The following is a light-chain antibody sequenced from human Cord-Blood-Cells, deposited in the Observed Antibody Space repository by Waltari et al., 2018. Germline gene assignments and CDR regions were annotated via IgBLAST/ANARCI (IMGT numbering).Light chain of an antibody. CDR2: GAS. CDR3: PQYNTWPPWT. J-gene: IGKJ1*01. CDR1: QSVSSN. Sequence: EIVMTQSPATLSVSPGERATLSCRASQSVSSNLAWYQQKPGQAPRLLIYGASTRATGIPARFSGSGSGTEFTLTISSLQSEDFAVYYCPQYNTWPPWT. V-gene: IGKV3-15*01.